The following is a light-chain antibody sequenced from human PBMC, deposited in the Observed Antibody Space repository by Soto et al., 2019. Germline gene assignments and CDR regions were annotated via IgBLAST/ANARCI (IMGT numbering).Light chain of an antibody. CDR2: DTS. CDR1: QSVSRH. Sequence: EIVLTQSPATLSLSPGERATLSCRASQSVSRHLAWYQQKPGQAPRLLIYDTSSRATGIPDRFSGSGSGTDCTLTISRLEPEDFAVFFCQQYGTSEIIFGQGTRLEIK. CDR3: QQYGTSEII. V-gene: IGKV3-20*01. J-gene: IGKJ5*01.